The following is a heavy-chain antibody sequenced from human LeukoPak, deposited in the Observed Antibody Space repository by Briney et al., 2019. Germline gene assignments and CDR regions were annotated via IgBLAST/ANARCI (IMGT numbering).Heavy chain of an antibody. CDR2: ISSSGSSI. CDR1: GFIFSDYY. J-gene: IGHJ3*02. CDR3: ARGVSSWYRGFDI. Sequence: NPGGSLRLSCAASGFIFSDYYMSWIRQAPGKGLEWVSYISSSGSSIYYADSVKGRFTISRDNAKNSLYLQMNSLRAEDTAVYYCARGVSSWYRGFDIWGQGTMVTVSS. V-gene: IGHV3-11*01. D-gene: IGHD6-13*01.